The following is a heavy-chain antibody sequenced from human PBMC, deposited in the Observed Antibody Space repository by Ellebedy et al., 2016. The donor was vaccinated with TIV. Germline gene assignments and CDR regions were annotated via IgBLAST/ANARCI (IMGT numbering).Heavy chain of an antibody. Sequence: MPSETLSLTCTVSGGSISGYFWAWIRQPPGKGLEWIGWIYFSGTTNYNLSLKSRVTISVDTSKNQFSLKLTSVTAADTAVYYCARVVWQQPVSYAFDFWGQGTMVTVSS. CDR2: IYFSGTT. J-gene: IGHJ3*01. CDR1: GGSISGYF. D-gene: IGHD6-13*01. CDR3: ARVVWQQPVSYAFDF. V-gene: IGHV4-59*01.